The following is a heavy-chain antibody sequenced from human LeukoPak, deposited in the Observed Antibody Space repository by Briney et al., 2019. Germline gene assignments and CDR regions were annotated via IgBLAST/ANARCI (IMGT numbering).Heavy chain of an antibody. J-gene: IGHJ4*02. CDR1: GGSFSGYY. Sequence: PSETLSLTCAVYGGSFSGYYWSWIRQPPGKGLEWIGEINHSGSTNYNPSLKSRVTISVDTSKNQFSLKLSSVTAADTAVYYCARGQKRYYYDSPTIDYWGQGTLVTVSS. CDR2: INHSGST. D-gene: IGHD3-22*01. V-gene: IGHV4-34*01. CDR3: ARGQKRYYYDSPTIDY.